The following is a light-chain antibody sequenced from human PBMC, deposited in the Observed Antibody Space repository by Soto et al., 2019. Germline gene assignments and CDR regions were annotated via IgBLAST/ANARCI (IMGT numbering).Light chain of an antibody. CDR1: QSISSTY. CDR3: QHYDSARWT. CDR2: DAS. V-gene: IGKV3-20*01. Sequence: EILITQSPATLSVSPGERATLSCRASQSISSTYLTWYHQRPGQAPRLLIYDASRRATGIPDRFSGSGSGTDFSLPISRLEPEDFSVYYCQHYDSARWTFGLGTKVDIK. J-gene: IGKJ1*01.